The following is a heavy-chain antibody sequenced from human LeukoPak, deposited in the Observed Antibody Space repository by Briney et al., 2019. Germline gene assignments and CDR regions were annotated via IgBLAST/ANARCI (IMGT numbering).Heavy chain of an antibody. CDR1: GFTFSSYA. CDR3: AKVRRSSGWYRGAFDI. J-gene: IGHJ3*02. Sequence: PGGSLRLSCAASGFTFSSYAMSWVRQAPGKGLEWVSATSGSGGSTYYADSVKGRFTISRDNSKNTLYPQMNSLRAEDTAVYYCAKVRRSSGWYRGAFDIWGQGTMVTVSS. D-gene: IGHD6-19*01. V-gene: IGHV3-23*01. CDR2: TSGSGGST.